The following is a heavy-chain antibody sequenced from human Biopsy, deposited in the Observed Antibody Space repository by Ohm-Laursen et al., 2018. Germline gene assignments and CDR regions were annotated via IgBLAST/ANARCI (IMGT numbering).Heavy chain of an antibody. J-gene: IGHJ4*02. Sequence: GSLRLSCAASGFTFSDHYMSWIRQAPGKGLEWLSYISPTADIIFDTDSVKGRFTISRDNAKNSLYLQMNSLRAEDTAIYYCAKIPPSRCDSGECYPIFDYWGQGTLATVSS. CDR3: AKIPPSRCDSGECYPIFDY. CDR1: GFTFSDHY. D-gene: IGHD2-21*01. V-gene: IGHV3-11*01. CDR2: ISPTADII.